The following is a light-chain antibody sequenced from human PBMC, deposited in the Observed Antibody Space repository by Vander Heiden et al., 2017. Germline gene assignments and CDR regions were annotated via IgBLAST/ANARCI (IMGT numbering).Light chain of an antibody. J-gene: IGLJ3*02. CDR1: SSNIGRNT. V-gene: IGLV1-44*01. CDR2: GND. Sequence: HSGLTQPPSASGTPRQRVTIACSGRSSNIGRNTPSWYQQHPGTAPKLLVYGNDQRPSGFSQRFSASESGTSTSLAISGLRSEDEAHYYCGAWDDNLNAWVFGGGTKLSVL. CDR3: GAWDDNLNAWV.